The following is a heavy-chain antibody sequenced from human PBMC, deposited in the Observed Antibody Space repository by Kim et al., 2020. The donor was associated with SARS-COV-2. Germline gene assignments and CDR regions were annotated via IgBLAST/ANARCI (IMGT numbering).Heavy chain of an antibody. CDR3: ARDISSDGFYDP. D-gene: IGHD3-3*02. V-gene: IGHV1-2*02. CDR2: IKPHSGGT. J-gene: IGHJ5*02. Sequence: ASVKVSCKASGYTFNDYYIHWVRQAPGHGLEWMGWIKPHSGGTKFAPKFQGRVTLTRDTSITTTYMDLSGLKSDDTAIYFCARDISSDGFYDPWGQGTLVTVSS. CDR1: GYTFNDYY.